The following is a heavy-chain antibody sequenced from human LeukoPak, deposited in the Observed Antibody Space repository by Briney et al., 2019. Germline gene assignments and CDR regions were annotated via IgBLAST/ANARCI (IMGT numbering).Heavy chain of an antibody. J-gene: IGHJ4*02. CDR2: IKNKTDGGTT. D-gene: IGHD3-9*01. CDR3: TTEGGDYDILTGYFEYFDY. CDR1: GFTFSNAW. V-gene: IGHV3-15*01. Sequence: PGGSLRLSWAASGFTFSNAWMSWVRQAPGKGLEWVGRIKNKTDGGTTDYAAPVKGRFTISRDDSKNTLYLQMNSLKTEDTAVYYCTTEGGDYDILTGYFEYFDYWGQGALVTVSS.